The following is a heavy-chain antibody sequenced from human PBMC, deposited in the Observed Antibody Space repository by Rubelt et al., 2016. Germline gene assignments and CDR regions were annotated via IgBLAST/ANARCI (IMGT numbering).Heavy chain of an antibody. CDR2: VDSDGSST. D-gene: IGHD3-10*01. V-gene: IGHV3-74*01. CDR3: ARSYNFGSGSYGFDS. Sequence: GGSLRLSCAASGFTFSNYGMNWVRQAPGKGLVWVSRVDSDGSSTSYADSVKGRFTISRDNAKNTLYLQMNNLRSEDTAVYYCARSYNFGSGSYGFDSWGQGTLVTVSS. J-gene: IGHJ4*02. CDR1: GFTFSNYG.